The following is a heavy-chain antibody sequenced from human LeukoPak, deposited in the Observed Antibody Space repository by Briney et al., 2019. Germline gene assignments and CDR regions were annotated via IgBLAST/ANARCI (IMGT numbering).Heavy chain of an antibody. CDR2: IYYSGST. J-gene: IGHJ5*02. CDR1: GGSISSGGYY. CDR3: ARDSAQGDWFDH. V-gene: IGHV4-31*11. Sequence: TLPLTCAVSGGSISSGGYYWRWIRQHPGEGLEWIGYIYYSGSTYYNPSLKSRFTISIDTSKNQFSLQLSSVTAADTAVYYCARDSAQGDWFDHWGQGTLVTVSS.